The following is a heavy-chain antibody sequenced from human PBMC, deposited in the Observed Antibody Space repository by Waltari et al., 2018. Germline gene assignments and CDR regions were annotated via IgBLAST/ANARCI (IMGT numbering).Heavy chain of an antibody. D-gene: IGHD2-21*01. V-gene: IGHV1-69*01. CDR2: VVTIPRLQ. Sequence: QVKLVQSGAEGKKPGSSVNVTCQASGGTFSSYAMHWVRQAPGQGLEWVGGVVTIPRLQHYAQKFQGRVTIVADEGTRTAYMELTSLRSDDTAVYYCAREGYCGATSCFGLDIWGQGTMVTVSS. J-gene: IGHJ3*02. CDR3: AREGYCGATSCFGLDI. CDR1: GGTFSSYA.